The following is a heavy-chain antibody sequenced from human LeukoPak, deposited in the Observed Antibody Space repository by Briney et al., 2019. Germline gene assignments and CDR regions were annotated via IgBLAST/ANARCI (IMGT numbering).Heavy chain of an antibody. Sequence: GGSLRLSCAASGFTFSTYWMHWVRQAPGKGLVWVSRITSDGTSTSYADSVRGRFTISRDNAKNTLYLQMNSLRAEDTAVYYCARVFASSKKQYSSSSPGGETSGKYFQHWGQGTLVTVSS. CDR3: ARVFASSKKQYSSSSPGGETSGKYFQH. CDR2: ITSDGTST. CDR1: GFTFSTYW. J-gene: IGHJ1*01. D-gene: IGHD6-6*01. V-gene: IGHV3-74*01.